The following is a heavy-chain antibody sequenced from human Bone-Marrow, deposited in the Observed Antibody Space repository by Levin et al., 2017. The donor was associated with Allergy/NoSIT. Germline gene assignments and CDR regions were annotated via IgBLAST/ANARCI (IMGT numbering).Heavy chain of an antibody. CDR2: IIPIFGTA. D-gene: IGHD3-10*01. J-gene: IGHJ4*02. CDR3: AREGYYGSGSPPDY. Sequence: SVKVSCKASGGTFSSYAISWVRQAPGQGLEWMGGIIPIFGTANYAQKFQGRVTITADKSTSTAYMELSSLRSEDTAVYYCAREGYYGSGSPPDYWGQGTLVTVSS. CDR1: GGTFSSYA. V-gene: IGHV1-69*06.